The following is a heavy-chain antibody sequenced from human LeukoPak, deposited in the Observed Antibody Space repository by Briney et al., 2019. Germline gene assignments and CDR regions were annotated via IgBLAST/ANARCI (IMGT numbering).Heavy chain of an antibody. Sequence: SETLSLTCTVSGGSISSGSYYWNWIRQPAGKGLEWIGRIYTSGSTNYNPSLKSRVTISVDTSKNQFSLKLSSVTAADTAVYYCARDRTKLGITYYFDYWGQGTLVTVSS. D-gene: IGHD7-27*01. CDR3: ARDRTKLGITYYFDY. CDR1: GGSISSGSYY. V-gene: IGHV4-61*02. J-gene: IGHJ4*02. CDR2: IYTSGST.